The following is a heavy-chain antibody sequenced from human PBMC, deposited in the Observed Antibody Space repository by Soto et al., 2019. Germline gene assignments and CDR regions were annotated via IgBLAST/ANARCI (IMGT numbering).Heavy chain of an antibody. CDR1: GGSISSGGYY. CDR3: ARRWGSGIDF. CDR2: IYYSGST. D-gene: IGHD3-10*01. J-gene: IGHJ4*02. Sequence: SETLSLTCTVSGGSISSGGYYWSWIRQHPGKGLEWIGYIYYSGSTNYNPSLKNRVTISVDTSKNQFSLKLSSVTAADTAVYYCARRWGSGIDFWGQGTLVTVSS. V-gene: IGHV4-61*08.